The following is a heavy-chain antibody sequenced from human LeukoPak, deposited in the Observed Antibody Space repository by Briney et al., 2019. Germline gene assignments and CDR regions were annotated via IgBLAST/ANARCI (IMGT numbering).Heavy chain of an antibody. D-gene: IGHD2-2*02. J-gene: IGHJ6*03. CDR3: ARIGYCTSSSCYTSYYYYYMDV. V-gene: IGHV4-30-4*08. Sequence: SQTLSLTCTVSGGSISSGDYFWSWIRQPPGKGLEWIGYIYYSGSTYYNPSLKSRFTISGDTSKNQFSLKLSSVTAADTAVYYCARIGYCTSSSCYTSYYYYYMDVWGKGTTVTVSS. CDR2: IYYSGST. CDR1: GGSISSGDYF.